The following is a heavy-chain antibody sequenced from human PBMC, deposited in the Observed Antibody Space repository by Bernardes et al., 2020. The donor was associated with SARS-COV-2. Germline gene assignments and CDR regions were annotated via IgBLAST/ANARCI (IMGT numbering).Heavy chain of an antibody. V-gene: IGHV3-7*03. CDR1: GFTFRRYW. D-gene: IGHD3-22*01. J-gene: IGHJ4*02. CDR3: ARSSGFNDY. CDR2: ISQDGSEK. Sequence: SLRLSCAASGFTFRRYWMRWVRQVPGRGLEWVASISQDGSEKNYLDSVRGRFTISRDNAKSSLYLQMDSLRDEDTAVYYCARSSGFNDYWGQGTLVTVSS.